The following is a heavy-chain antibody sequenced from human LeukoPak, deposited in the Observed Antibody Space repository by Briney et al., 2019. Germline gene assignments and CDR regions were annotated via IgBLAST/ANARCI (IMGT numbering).Heavy chain of an antibody. CDR2: MYDSGST. J-gene: IGHJ4*02. V-gene: IGHV4-59*01. Sequence: PSETLSLTCTVSGGPIRSYSWSWIRQPPGRGLEWIGYMYDSGSTNYNPSLKSRVTISVDTSKSQFSLKLHSVTAADTAVYFCAMSSSWPALFDYWGQGTLVSVSS. D-gene: IGHD6-13*01. CDR1: GGPIRSYS. CDR3: AMSSSWPALFDY.